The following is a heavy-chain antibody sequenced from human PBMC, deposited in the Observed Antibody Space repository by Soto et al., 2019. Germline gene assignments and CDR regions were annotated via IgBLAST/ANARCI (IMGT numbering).Heavy chain of an antibody. J-gene: IGHJ6*02. D-gene: IGHD3-3*01. CDR3: ARDWTGDTCPCLDV. Sequence: EVQLLESGGGLVQPGGSLRLSCAAAGFTFSNYALTWVRQSPGKGLEWVSTFSGSGGSTYYADSVRGRFTISRDNSKNPLFLQMNSLRGEDTAIYYCARDWTGDTCPCLDVWGQGTTVSVSS. CDR1: GFTFSNYA. CDR2: FSGSGGST. V-gene: IGHV3-23*01.